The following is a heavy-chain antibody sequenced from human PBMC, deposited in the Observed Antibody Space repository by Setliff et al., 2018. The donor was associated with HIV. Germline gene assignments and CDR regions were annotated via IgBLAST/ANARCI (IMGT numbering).Heavy chain of an antibody. Sequence: SETLSLTCAVSGYSISSGYYWGWIRQPPGKGLEWIGSIYHSGSTYDSPSPKSRVTISVDTSKNQFSLKLRSVTAADTAVYYCARDPPGYGDSNDYWGQGTLVTVSS. V-gene: IGHV4-38-2*02. CDR1: GYSISSGYY. J-gene: IGHJ4*02. CDR2: IYHSGST. CDR3: ARDPPGYGDSNDY. D-gene: IGHD4-17*01.